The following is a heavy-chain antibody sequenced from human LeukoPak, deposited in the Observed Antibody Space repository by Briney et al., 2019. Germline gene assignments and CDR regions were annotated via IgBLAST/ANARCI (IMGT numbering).Heavy chain of an antibody. V-gene: IGHV4-4*09. CDR3: ARHSPDKDFWSGYYREFDY. CDR1: GGSISSYY. Sequence: PSGTLSLTCTVSGGSISSYYWSWIRQPPGKGLEWIGYIYTSGSTNYNPSLKSRVTISVDTSKNQFSLKLSSVTAADTAVYYCARHSPDKDFWSGYYREFDYWGQGTLVTVSS. J-gene: IGHJ4*02. CDR2: IYTSGST. D-gene: IGHD3-3*01.